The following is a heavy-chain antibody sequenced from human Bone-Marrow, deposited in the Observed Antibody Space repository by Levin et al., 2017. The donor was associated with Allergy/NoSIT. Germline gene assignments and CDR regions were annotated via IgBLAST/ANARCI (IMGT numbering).Heavy chain of an antibody. J-gene: IGHJ4*02. CDR2: IIPVVDKA. D-gene: IGHD5-12*01. V-gene: IGHV1-69*04. Sequence: GASVKVSCKASGDTSSTYSIGWVRQAPGQGLEWMGRIIPVVDKAHYAQKFQGRVTITADKVTNTVYMQLNNLRYDDTAVYYCARDGYDVYFDYWGQGTPVTVSS. CDR3: ARDGYDVYFDY. CDR1: GDTSSTYS.